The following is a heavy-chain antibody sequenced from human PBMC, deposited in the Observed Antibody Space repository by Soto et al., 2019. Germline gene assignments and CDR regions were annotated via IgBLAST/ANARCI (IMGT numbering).Heavy chain of an antibody. CDR2: ISGSGNYT. D-gene: IGHD4-4*01. V-gene: IGHV3-21*01. Sequence: GGSLRLSCAASGFTFSSYSMNWVRRAPGKGLEWVSSISGSGNYTHYADFLRGRFTISRDNAKTPLYLQMNSLRAEDTAVYYCAREGIINYNEYYFDSWGQGTVVTVSS. J-gene: IGHJ4*02. CDR1: GFTFSSYS. CDR3: AREGIINYNEYYFDS.